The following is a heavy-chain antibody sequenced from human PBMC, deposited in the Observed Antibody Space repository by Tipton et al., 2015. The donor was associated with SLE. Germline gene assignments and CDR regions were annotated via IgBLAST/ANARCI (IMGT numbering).Heavy chain of an antibody. CDR3: ASYGGSSWGDAFDI. CDR2: IYYSGST. D-gene: IGHD6-13*01. J-gene: IGHJ3*02. V-gene: IGHV4-39*07. CDR1: GGSISSSSYY. Sequence: TLSLTCTVSGGSISSSSYYWGWSRQPPGKGLEWIGSIYYSGSTYYNPSLKSRVTISVDTSKNQFSLKLSSVTAADTAVYYCASYGGSSWGDAFDIWGQGTRVTVSS.